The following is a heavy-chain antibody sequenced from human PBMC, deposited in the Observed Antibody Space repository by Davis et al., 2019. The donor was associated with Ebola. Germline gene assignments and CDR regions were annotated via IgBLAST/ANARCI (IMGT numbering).Heavy chain of an antibody. Sequence: PGGSLRLSCEASGFAFSSYAMAWVRQAPGKGPQWVSSISGNGVATPYAGSVRGRFTVSRDNSKTTLYLQMNSLTVEDTAVYYCARLPQYYHDTDGDYYAWFDPWGQGTLVTVSS. V-gene: IGHV3-23*01. CDR2: ISGNGVAT. CDR1: GFAFSSYA. D-gene: IGHD3-22*01. J-gene: IGHJ5*02. CDR3: ARLPQYYHDTDGDYYAWFDP.